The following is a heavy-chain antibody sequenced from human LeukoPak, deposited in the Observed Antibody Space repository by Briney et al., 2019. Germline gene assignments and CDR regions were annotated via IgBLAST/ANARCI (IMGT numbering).Heavy chain of an antibody. Sequence: KTGGSLRLSCAASGFTFSDYYMSWIRQAPGKGLEWVSYISSSGSTIYYADSVKGRFTISRDNAKNSLYLQMNSLRAEDTAVYYCANSRNWNSDAFDIWGQGTMVTVSS. CDR1: GFTFSDYY. J-gene: IGHJ3*02. CDR3: ANSRNWNSDAFDI. CDR2: ISSSGSTI. D-gene: IGHD1/OR15-1a*01. V-gene: IGHV3-11*04.